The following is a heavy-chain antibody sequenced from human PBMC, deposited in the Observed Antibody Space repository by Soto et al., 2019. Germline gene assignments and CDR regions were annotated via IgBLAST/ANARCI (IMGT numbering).Heavy chain of an antibody. V-gene: IGHV4-39*01. Sequence: QLQLQESGKGLVKPSETLSLTCTVSGGSISSSSYYWGWIRQPPGKGLEWIGTIYYSVSTYYNPSLQSRVTISVDTSKNQFSLKLSSVTAADTAVYYCARLYGSSLFDYWGQGTLVTVSS. CDR1: GGSISSSSYY. J-gene: IGHJ4*02. CDR3: ARLYGSSLFDY. D-gene: IGHD6-6*01. CDR2: IYYSVST.